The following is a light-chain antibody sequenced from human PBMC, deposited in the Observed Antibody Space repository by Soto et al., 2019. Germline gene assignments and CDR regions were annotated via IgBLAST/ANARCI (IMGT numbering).Light chain of an antibody. CDR2: KAS. V-gene: IGKV1-5*03. CDR1: QSISGW. J-gene: IGKJ5*01. Sequence: DIQMTQSPSTLSASVGDRVTITCRASQSISGWLAWYQQKPGKAPKLLIYKASSLESGVPSRFSGSGSGTEFTLTISRLQPDDFATYFCHSRAFGQGTRLEIK. CDR3: HSRA.